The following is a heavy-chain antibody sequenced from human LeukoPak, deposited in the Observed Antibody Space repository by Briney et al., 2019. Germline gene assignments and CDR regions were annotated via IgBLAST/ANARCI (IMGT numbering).Heavy chain of an antibody. D-gene: IGHD3-3*01. Sequence: GGSLRLSCAAPGFTFSSDWMRWVRQAPGKGLEWGGKMKQDGSEKYYVDSVKGRFPTSRDNAKNSPYLQMNSLRAEDTAVYYSARDSKPQNYDFWSGYYTNWFDPWGQGTLVTVSS. CDR1: GFTFSSDW. CDR2: MKQDGSEK. CDR3: ARDSKPQNYDFWSGYYTNWFDP. V-gene: IGHV3-7*01. J-gene: IGHJ5*02.